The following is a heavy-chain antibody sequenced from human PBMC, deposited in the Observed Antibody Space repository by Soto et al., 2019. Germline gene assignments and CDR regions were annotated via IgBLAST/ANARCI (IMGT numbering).Heavy chain of an antibody. CDR2: ISPYNANT. J-gene: IGHJ4*02. D-gene: IGHD2-2*01. CDR1: GFIFYRNC. CDR3: ARRDPAEGLDY. V-gene: IGHV1-18*01. Sequence: SVKGSRKASGFIFYRNCITWVGQAPGQGLEWMGWISPYNANTKYAQNVQGRVTVTADTSTNTVYMELRSLRSDDTAVYYCARRDPAEGLDYWGQGTLVTVSS.